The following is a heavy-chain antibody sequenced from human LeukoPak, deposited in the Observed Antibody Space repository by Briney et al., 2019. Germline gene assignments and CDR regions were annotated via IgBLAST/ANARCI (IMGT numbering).Heavy chain of an antibody. CDR2: INQDGSER. CDR3: ARGGLRGVNWFDP. CDR1: GLTFSDEY. J-gene: IGHJ5*02. V-gene: IGHV3-7*01. D-gene: IGHD3-3*01. Sequence: PGGSLRLSCAASGLTFSDEYMSWVRQAPGKGLEWVANINQDGSERYYVASVKGRFTISRDNAENSFFLQLTSLRVEDTAVYYCARGGLRGVNWFDPWGQGSLVTVSS.